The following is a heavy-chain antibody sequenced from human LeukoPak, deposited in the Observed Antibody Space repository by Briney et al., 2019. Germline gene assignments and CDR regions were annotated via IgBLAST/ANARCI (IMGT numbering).Heavy chain of an antibody. J-gene: IGHJ3*02. Sequence: SVKDSCKASGGTFSSYAFSWVRQATGQGLEWMGSIIPIFCTSNNAQKFQDRVTITTDESTSTAYMELSSLRSEDTAVYYCASCGGDCRDEAFDIWGQGTMVTVSS. D-gene: IGHD2-21*02. CDR1: GGTFSSYA. CDR3: ASCGGDCRDEAFDI. CDR2: IIPIFCTS. V-gene: IGHV1-69*05.